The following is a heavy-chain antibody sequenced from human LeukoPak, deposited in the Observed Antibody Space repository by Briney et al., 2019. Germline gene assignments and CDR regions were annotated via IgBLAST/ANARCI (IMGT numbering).Heavy chain of an antibody. D-gene: IGHD3-10*02. J-gene: IGHJ6*04. Sequence: AGGSLRLSCAASGFTFSSFSMNWVRQAPGKGLEWISYISSSGPTIYYADSVKGRFTISRDNAKNSLYLQMNSLRAEDTAVYYCAELGITMIGGVWGKGTTVTISS. CDR1: GFTFSSFS. CDR2: ISSSGPTI. CDR3: AELGITMIGGV. V-gene: IGHV3-48*04.